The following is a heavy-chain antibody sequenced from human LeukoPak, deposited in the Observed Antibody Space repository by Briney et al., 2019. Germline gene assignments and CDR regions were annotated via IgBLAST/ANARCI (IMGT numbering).Heavy chain of an antibody. CDR3: ASGKYRYGDNWFDP. J-gene: IGHJ5*02. CDR2: ISYDGSNK. CDR1: GFTFSSYA. D-gene: IGHD5-18*01. V-gene: IGHV3-30*04. Sequence: PGRSLRLSCAASGFTFSSYAMHWVRQAPGKGLEWVAVISYDGSNKYYADSVKGRFTISRDNSKNTLYLQMNSLRADDTAVYFCASGKYRYGDNWFDPWGQGTLVTVSS.